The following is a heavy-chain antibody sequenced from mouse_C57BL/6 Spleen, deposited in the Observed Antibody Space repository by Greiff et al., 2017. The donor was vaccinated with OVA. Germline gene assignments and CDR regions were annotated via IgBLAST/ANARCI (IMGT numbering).Heavy chain of an antibody. D-gene: IGHD4-1*01. J-gene: IGHJ2*01. CDR1: GFNITDYY. CDR3: ARGETDIGY. CDR2: IDPDDGET. V-gene: IGHV14-2*01. Sequence: LVESGAELVKPGASVKLSCTASGFNITDYYMPWVKQRPEQGLEWIGRIDPDDGETNYAQKFKGRATITADTSSNTAYLQLSSLTSEDTAVYYCARGETDIGYWGKGTTLTVSS.